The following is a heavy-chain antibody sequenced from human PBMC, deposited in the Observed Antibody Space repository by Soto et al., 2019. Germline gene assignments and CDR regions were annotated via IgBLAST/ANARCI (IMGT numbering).Heavy chain of an antibody. J-gene: IGHJ2*01. CDR2: ISWDGGTT. V-gene: IGHV3-43*01. Sequence: EMQLVESGGDVVQHVGSLRLSCEASGFTFDDYTMHWVRQFPGQGLDWVSTISWDGGTTYYADSVKGRFTISRDNNTNSRYLQMNVRRTEDSALYYYAKGGDYWYFDLWGRGTLATVSS. CDR1: GFTFDDYT. CDR3: AKGGDYWYFDL. D-gene: IGHD3-16*01.